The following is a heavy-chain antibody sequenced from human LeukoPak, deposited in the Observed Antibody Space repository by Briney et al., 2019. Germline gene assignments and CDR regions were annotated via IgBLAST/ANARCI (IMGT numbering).Heavy chain of an antibody. CDR2: MNPNSGNT. D-gene: IGHD3-10*01. J-gene: IGHJ5*02. CDR1: GYTFTSYD. Sequence: GASVKVSCKASGYTFTSYDINWVRQATGQGLEWMGWMNPNSGNTGYAQKFQGRVTMTRNTSISTAYMELSSLRSEDTAVYYCARGRGTPRWFTMVQGVIPNWFDPWGQGTLVTVSS. V-gene: IGHV1-8*01. CDR3: ARGRGTPRWFTMVQGVIPNWFDP.